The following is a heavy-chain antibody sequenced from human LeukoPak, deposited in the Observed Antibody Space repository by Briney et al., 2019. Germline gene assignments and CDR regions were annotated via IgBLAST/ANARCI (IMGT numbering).Heavy chain of an antibody. CDR1: GFTFSNYA. V-gene: IGHV3-23*01. Sequence: GESLRLSCVASGFTFSNYAMSWVRQAPGKGLEWVSATSGSGGSTHYADSVKGRFTISRDNSKNTLYLQMNSLSVEDTAVYYCVVYTGGYRSQFWGQGTLVTVSS. CDR2: TSGSGGST. J-gene: IGHJ4*02. D-gene: IGHD5-24*01. CDR3: VVYTGGYRSQF.